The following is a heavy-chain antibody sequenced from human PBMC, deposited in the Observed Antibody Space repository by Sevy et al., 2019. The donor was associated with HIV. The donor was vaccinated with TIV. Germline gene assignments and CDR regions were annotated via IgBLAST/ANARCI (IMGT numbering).Heavy chain of an antibody. J-gene: IGHJ4*02. CDR2: IKEDGSVK. V-gene: IGHV3-7*01. D-gene: IGHD6-13*01. CDR3: VRAIGAAGSY. Sequence: GGSLRLSCEASGFTFSSYWMSWVRQAPGKGLEWVANIKEDGSVKYYVESVKGRFTISRDNAKNSVYLQMNSLRAEDADLCYCVRAIGAAGSYWGLGTLVTVSS. CDR1: GFTFSSYW.